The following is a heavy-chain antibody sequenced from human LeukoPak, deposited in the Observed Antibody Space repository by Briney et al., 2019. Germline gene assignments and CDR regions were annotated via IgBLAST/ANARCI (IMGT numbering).Heavy chain of an antibody. CDR3: ARALATMFFDY. D-gene: IGHD5-12*01. J-gene: IGHJ4*02. Sequence: KPSETLSLTCTVSGGSISSSSYYWGWIRQPPGKGLEWIGSIYYSGSTYYNPSLKSRVTISVDTSKNQFSLKFNSVTAADTAVYYCARALATMFFDYWGQGTLVTVST. CDR2: IYYSGST. V-gene: IGHV4-39*07. CDR1: GGSISSSSYY.